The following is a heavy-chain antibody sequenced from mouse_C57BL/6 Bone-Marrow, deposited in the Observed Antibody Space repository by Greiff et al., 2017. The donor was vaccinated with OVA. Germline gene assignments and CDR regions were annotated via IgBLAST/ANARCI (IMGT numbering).Heavy chain of an antibody. CDR1: GYTFTSYG. J-gene: IGHJ3*01. Sequence: VQLQQSGAELARPGASVKLSCKASGYTFTSYGISWVKQRTGQGLEWIGEIYPRSGNTYYNEKFKGKATLTADKSSSTAYMELRGLTSEDSAVYFCARVYGRSYEAWFAYWGQGTLVTVSA. D-gene: IGHD1-1*01. V-gene: IGHV1-81*01. CDR2: IYPRSGNT. CDR3: ARVYGRSYEAWFAY.